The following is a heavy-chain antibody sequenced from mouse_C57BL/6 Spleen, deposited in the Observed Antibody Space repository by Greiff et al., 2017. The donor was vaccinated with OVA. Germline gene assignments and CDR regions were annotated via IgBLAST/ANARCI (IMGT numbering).Heavy chain of an antibody. CDR3: ARWRDGPLYAMDY. J-gene: IGHJ4*01. V-gene: IGHV14-2*01. D-gene: IGHD2-3*01. Sequence: EVKLQESGAELVKPGASVKLSCTASGFNIKDYYMHWVKQRTEQGLEWIGRIDPEDGETKYAPKFQGKATITADASSNTAYLQLSSLTAEDTAVYYCARWRDGPLYAMDYWGQGTSVTVSS. CDR2: IDPEDGET. CDR1: GFNIKDYY.